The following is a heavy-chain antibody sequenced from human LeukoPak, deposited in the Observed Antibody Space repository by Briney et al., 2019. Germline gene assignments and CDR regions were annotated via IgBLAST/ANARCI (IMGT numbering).Heavy chain of an antibody. CDR3: ARAGPTVTYYYYYYMDV. CDR2: IYYSGST. J-gene: IGHJ6*03. V-gene: IGHV4-59*01. D-gene: IGHD4-17*01. Sequence: SETLSLTCTVSGGSISSYYWSWIRQPPEKGLEWIGYIYYSGSTNYNPSLKSRVTISVDTSKNQFSLKLSSVTAADTAVYYCARAGPTVTYYYYYYMDVWGKGTTVTVSS. CDR1: GGSISSYY.